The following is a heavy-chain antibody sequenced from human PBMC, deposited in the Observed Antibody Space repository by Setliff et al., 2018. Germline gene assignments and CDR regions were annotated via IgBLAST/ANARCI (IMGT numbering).Heavy chain of an antibody. Sequence: PSETLSLTCNVSGGSISSYSWSWIRQASGKGLEWIGYLYYSGNTNYNPPLKSRVTISGDTSQNYFSLKLTSVTEADTAVYYCARGPPGYYYYMNVWGQGTTVTVSS. CDR2: LYYSGNT. J-gene: IGHJ6*03. CDR1: GGSISSYS. V-gene: IGHV4-59*01. CDR3: ARGPPGYYYYMNV.